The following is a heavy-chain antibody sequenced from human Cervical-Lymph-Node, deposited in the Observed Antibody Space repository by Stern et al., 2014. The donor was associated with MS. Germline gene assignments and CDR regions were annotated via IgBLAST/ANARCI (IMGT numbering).Heavy chain of an antibody. CDR3: ARDWRREYYYDSSGYYPAFDY. Sequence: DQLVESGAEVKKPGASVKVSCKASGYTFTSYYMHWVRQAPGQGLEWMGIIKPSGGSTSYAQKFQGRVTMTRDTSTSTVYMELSSLRSEDTAVYYCARDWRREYYYDSSGYYPAFDYWGQGTLVTVSS. J-gene: IGHJ4*02. CDR1: GYTFTSYY. CDR2: IKPSGGST. D-gene: IGHD3-22*01. V-gene: IGHV1-46*01.